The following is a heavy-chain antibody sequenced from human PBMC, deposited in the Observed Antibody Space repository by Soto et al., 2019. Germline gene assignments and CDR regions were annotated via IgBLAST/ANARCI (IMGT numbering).Heavy chain of an antibody. J-gene: IGHJ5*02. CDR1: GYTFTSYA. V-gene: IGHV1-3*01. Sequence: ASVKVSCKASGYTFTSYAMHWVRQAPGQRLEWMGWINAGNGNTKYSQKFQGRVTITADESTSTAYMELSSLRSEDTAVYYCARVEGKYSSSWYESDPWGQGTLVTVSS. D-gene: IGHD6-13*01. CDR3: ARVEGKYSSSWYESDP. CDR2: INAGNGNT.